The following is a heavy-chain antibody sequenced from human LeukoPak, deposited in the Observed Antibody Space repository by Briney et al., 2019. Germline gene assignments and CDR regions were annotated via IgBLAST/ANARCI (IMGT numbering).Heavy chain of an antibody. J-gene: IGHJ4*02. D-gene: IGHD6-19*01. CDR2: ISASDRRT. CDR1: GFTFGNYG. Sequence: GGSLRLSCAASGFTFGNYGMSWVRQAPGKGLEWVSAISASDRRTYYADSVKGRFTISRDNSRNTLYLQMNSLRAEDTAIYYCAKTHLPGIAVTGPDYWGQGTLVTVSS. CDR3: AKTHLPGIAVTGPDY. V-gene: IGHV3-23*01.